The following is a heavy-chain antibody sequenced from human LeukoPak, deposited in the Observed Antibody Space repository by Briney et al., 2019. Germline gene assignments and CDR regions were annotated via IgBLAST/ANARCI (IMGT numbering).Heavy chain of an antibody. CDR3: ATLHIAATGSHAVDV. CDR2: VSHDGVNK. Sequence: GGSLRLSCAASGFTLSKYPMHWVRQAPGKGLEWVAVVSHDGVNKYYAVSVKGRFTISRENSKNTLHLQMTSLRGEDTAVYYCATLHIAATGSHAVDVWGQGTKVTVSS. D-gene: IGHD6-13*01. J-gene: IGHJ6*02. CDR1: GFTLSKYP. V-gene: IGHV3-30-3*01.